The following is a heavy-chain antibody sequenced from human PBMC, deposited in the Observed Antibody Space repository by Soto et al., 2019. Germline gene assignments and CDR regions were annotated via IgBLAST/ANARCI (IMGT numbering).Heavy chain of an antibody. J-gene: IGHJ5*02. D-gene: IGHD1-26*01. CDR2: IYHSGST. V-gene: IGHV4-30-2*01. Sequence: SETLSLTCAVSGGSNSSGGYSGSWIRQPPGKGLEWIGYIYHSGSTYYNPSLKSRVTISVDRSKNQFSLKLSSVTAADTAVYYCARGDGSGSYYDWFDPWGQGTQVTVSS. CDR3: ARGDGSGSYYDWFDP. CDR1: GGSNSSGGYS.